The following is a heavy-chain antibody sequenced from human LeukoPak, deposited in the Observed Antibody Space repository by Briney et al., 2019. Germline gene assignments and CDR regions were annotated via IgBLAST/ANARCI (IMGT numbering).Heavy chain of an antibody. J-gene: IGHJ5*02. CDR1: GGSISSYY. Sequence: PSETLSLTCTVSGGSISSYYWSWIRQPAGKGLEWIGRIYTSGSTNYNPSLKSRVTMSVDTSKNQFSLKLSSVTAADTAVYYCAREVGHIVVVTAIRFDPWGQGTLVTVSS. V-gene: IGHV4-4*07. D-gene: IGHD2-21*02. CDR2: IYTSGST. CDR3: AREVGHIVVVTAIRFDP.